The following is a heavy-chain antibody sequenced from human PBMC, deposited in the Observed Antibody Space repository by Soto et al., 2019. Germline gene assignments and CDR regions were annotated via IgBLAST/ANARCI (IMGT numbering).Heavy chain of an antibody. V-gene: IGHV3-9*01. D-gene: IGHD3-22*01. Sequence: PGGSLRLSCAASGFTFGDYAMHWVRQAPGKGLEWVSGISWNSGSIGYADSVKGRFTISRDNAKNSLYLQMNSLRAEDTALYYCAKVTPNVPHYYDSSGLFDYWGQGTLVTVSS. J-gene: IGHJ4*02. CDR1: GFTFGDYA. CDR2: ISWNSGSI. CDR3: AKVTPNVPHYYDSSGLFDY.